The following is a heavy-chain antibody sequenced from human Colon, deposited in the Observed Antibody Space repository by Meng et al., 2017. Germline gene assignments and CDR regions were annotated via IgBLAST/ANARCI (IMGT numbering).Heavy chain of an antibody. CDR3: ARGEEGDT. J-gene: IGHJ4*02. Sequence: QVQLVQSGAEVKKPGASVKVSCKTSGYTFTRYPIHWVRQAPGLRLEWMGLISAGNGNTKSSQKFQGRVTITRDTSASTSYMEFSGLTSEHTAVYYCARGEEGDTWGQGTLVTVSS. D-gene: IGHD3-10*01. CDR2: ISAGNGNT. V-gene: IGHV1-3*01. CDR1: GYTFTRYP.